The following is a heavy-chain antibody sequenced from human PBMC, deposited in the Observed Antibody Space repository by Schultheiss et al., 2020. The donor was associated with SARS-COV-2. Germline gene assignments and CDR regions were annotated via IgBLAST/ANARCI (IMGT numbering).Heavy chain of an antibody. CDR1: GFTFSDYY. CDR3: ARAYLNSLVDY. J-gene: IGHJ4*02. CDR2: ILSSGSYT. Sequence: GGSLRLSCAASGFTFSDYYMSWIRQAPGKGLEWVSHILSSGSYTNYADSVKGRFTISRDNAKSSLFLQMNSLRAEDTAVYYCARAYLNSLVDYWGQGTLVTVSS. D-gene: IGHD2-21*01. V-gene: IGHV3-11*06.